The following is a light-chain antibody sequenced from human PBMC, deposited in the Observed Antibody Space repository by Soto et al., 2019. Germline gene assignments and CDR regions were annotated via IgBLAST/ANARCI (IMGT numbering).Light chain of an antibody. V-gene: IGKV1-5*03. CDR1: QSISSW. CDR3: QQYNSYSTT. J-gene: IGKJ1*01. CDR2: KAS. Sequence: DIQMTQSPSTLSASVGDRVTITCRASQSISSWLAWYQQKPGKAPKLLIYKASSLESGVPLRFRGSGSGTEFTLTISSLQPDDFATYFCQQYNSYSTTFGQGTKVEIK.